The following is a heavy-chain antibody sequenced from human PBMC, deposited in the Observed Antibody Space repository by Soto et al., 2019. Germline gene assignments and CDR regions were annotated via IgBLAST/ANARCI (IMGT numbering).Heavy chain of an antibody. J-gene: IGHJ4*02. CDR2: MNPNSGNT. V-gene: IGHV1-8*01. Sequence: ASVKVSCKASGYTFTSYDINWVRQATGQGLEWMGWMNPNSGNTGYAQKFQGRVTMTRNTSISTAYMELRSLRSDDTAVYYCARDGEVVVAATDYWGQGTLVTV. CDR3: ARDGEVVVAATDY. CDR1: GYTFTSYD. D-gene: IGHD2-15*01.